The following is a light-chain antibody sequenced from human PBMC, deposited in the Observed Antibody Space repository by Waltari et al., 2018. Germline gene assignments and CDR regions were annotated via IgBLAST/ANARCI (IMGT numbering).Light chain of an antibody. CDR3: QTGGVCIWV. V-gene: IGLV4-69*01. Sequence: QLMLTQSPSASASLGASVKLTCTLSRGHSNYALPWHQQQPEKGPRNLMKVNSGGSHIKGDGIPDRVSGSSSGAERYLAIARLQSEDEADYYCQTGGVCIWVFGGGSKRTIL. CDR2: VNSGGSH. CDR1: RGHSNYA. J-gene: IGLJ3*02.